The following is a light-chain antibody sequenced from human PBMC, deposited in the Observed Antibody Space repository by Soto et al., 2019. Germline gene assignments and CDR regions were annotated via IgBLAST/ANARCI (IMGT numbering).Light chain of an antibody. Sequence: EIVLTQSPGTLFLSPGERATLSCRASQSVRSRYVAWYQQKPGQAPRLLIYGASSRATGIPDRFSGSGSGTDFTFTISRLEPEDLAVYCCRRYGDSPTFGGGTKVGIK. V-gene: IGKV3-20*01. J-gene: IGKJ4*01. CDR1: QSVRSRY. CDR3: RRYGDSPT. CDR2: GAS.